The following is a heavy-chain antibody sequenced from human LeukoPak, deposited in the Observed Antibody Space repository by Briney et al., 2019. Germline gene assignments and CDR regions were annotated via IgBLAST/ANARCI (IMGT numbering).Heavy chain of an antibody. V-gene: IGHV1-18*01. D-gene: IGHD1-26*01. Sequence: ASVKVSCKASGYTFTSYGVTWVRQAPGQGLEWMGWISAYNGNTNYAQKFQGRVTMTTDTSTSTAYMELRSLRSDDTAVYYCARDLGKFDSWSTFDYWGQGTLVTVSS. CDR2: ISAYNGNT. J-gene: IGHJ4*01. CDR1: GYTFTSYG. CDR3: ARDLGKFDSWSTFDY.